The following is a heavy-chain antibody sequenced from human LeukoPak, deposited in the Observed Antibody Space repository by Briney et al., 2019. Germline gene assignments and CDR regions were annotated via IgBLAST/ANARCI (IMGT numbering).Heavy chain of an antibody. CDR1: DDSITIYY. CDR3: AKSNGYGLVDI. Sequence: SETLSLTCTVSDDSITIYYWGWIRQPPGKGLEWIGNIFYSGSTYYSPSLKRRVTISLDTSRNQFSLKLNSVTAADTAVYYCAKSNGYGLVDIWGQGTVVTVSS. V-gene: IGHV4-59*12. CDR2: IFYSGST. D-gene: IGHD3-10*01. J-gene: IGHJ3*02.